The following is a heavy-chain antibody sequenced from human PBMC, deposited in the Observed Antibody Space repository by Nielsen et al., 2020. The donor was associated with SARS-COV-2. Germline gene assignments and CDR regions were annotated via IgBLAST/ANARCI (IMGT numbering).Heavy chain of an antibody. CDR2: IKSKTDGGTT. J-gene: IGHJ4*02. V-gene: IGHV3-15*01. Sequence: VRQMPGKGLEWVGRIKSKTDGGTTDYAAPVKGRFTISRDDSKNTLYLQMNSLRAKDTAVYYCNLAGIAAAGADLGYNYFDYWGQGTLVTVSS. D-gene: IGHD6-13*01. CDR3: NLAGIAAAGADLGYNYFDY.